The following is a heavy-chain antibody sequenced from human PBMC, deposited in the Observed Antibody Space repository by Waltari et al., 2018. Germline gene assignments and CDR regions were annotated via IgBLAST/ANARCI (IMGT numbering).Heavy chain of an antibody. CDR3: VRGISSQRLDS. CDR2: IYTGGST. Sequence: EVQLVESGGGLVQPGGSLRRSCATSGFTVTNNYMTWVRQAPGKGLEWVSVIYTGGSTYYADSVKGRFTISRDNPKNMVYLQMNSLRAEDTAVYFCVRGISSQRLDSWGQGTLVTVSS. V-gene: IGHV3-66*01. CDR1: GFTVTNNY. J-gene: IGHJ4*02. D-gene: IGHD3-3*02.